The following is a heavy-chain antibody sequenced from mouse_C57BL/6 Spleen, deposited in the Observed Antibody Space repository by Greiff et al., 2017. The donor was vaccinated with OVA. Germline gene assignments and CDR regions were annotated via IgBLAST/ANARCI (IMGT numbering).Heavy chain of an antibody. Sequence: VKLQQSGPELVKPGASVKISCKASGYSFTSYYIHWVKQRPGQGLEWIGWIYPGSGNTKYNEKFKGKATLTADTSSSTAYMQLSSLTSEDSAFYYCARQRELGYYAMDYWGQGTSVTVSS. D-gene: IGHD4-1*01. CDR3: ARQRELGYYAMDY. CDR2: IYPGSGNT. V-gene: IGHV1-66*01. J-gene: IGHJ4*01. CDR1: GYSFTSYY.